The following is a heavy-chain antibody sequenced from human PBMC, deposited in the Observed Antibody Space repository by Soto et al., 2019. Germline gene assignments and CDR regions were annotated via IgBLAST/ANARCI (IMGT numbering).Heavy chain of an antibody. CDR3: ARGSGRYYGSGSYLFDY. D-gene: IGHD3-10*01. Sequence: QVQLQESGPGLVKPSQTLSLTCTVSGGSISSGGYYWSWIRQHPGKGLEWIGYIYYSGSTYYNPTLKMRVTISVDTSKNQFSLKLSSVTAADTAVYYCARGSGRYYGSGSYLFDYWGQGTLVTVSS. V-gene: IGHV4-31*03. J-gene: IGHJ4*02. CDR1: GGSISSGGYY. CDR2: IYYSGST.